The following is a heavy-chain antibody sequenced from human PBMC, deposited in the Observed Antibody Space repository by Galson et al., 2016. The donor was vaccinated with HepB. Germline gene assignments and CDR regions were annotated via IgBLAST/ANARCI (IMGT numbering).Heavy chain of an antibody. CDR1: GFTFSSYA. Sequence: SLRLSCAASGFTFSSYAMVWVRQAPGKGLEWISAISGSDGRTYYADSVKGWFTISRDNSKNTLFLQMNSLRDEDTAVYFCARAAGDYGNDGFPNFDYWGQGTLVTVSS. J-gene: IGHJ4*02. CDR3: ARAAGDYGNDGFPNFDY. D-gene: IGHD4-17*01. V-gene: IGHV3-23*01. CDR2: ISGSDGRT.